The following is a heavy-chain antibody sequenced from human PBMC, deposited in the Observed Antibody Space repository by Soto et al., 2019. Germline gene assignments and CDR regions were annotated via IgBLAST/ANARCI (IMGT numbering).Heavy chain of an antibody. D-gene: IGHD2-21*01. CDR3: ARLRIATNNYKWFDP. Sequence: PSETLSLTCSVSGAALNSENYYWSWIRQVPGKGLEWIGHIYVTGAVDYNPSLRDRITISQDTSERQFSLNLRLVTAADTAVYYCARLRIATNNYKWFDPWGQGTLVTASS. CDR2: IYVTGAV. CDR1: GAALNSENYY. V-gene: IGHV4-31*03. J-gene: IGHJ5*02.